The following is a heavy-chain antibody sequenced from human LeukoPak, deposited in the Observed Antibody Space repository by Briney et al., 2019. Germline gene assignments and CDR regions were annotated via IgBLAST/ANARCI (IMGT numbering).Heavy chain of an antibody. CDR3: ARSSHGGDFDY. J-gene: IGHJ4*02. CDR1: GFTFSSYA. V-gene: IGHV3-23*01. Sequence: GGSLRLSCAASGFTFSSYAMSWVRQAPGKGLEWVSAISGSGGSTYYADSVKGRFTISRDNSKNTLYLQTNSLRAEDTAVYYCARSSHGGDFDYWGQGTLVTVSS. CDR2: ISGSGGST. D-gene: IGHD3-10*01.